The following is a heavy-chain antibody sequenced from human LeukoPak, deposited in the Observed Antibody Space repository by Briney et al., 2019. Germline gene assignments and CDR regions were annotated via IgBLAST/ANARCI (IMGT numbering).Heavy chain of an antibody. CDR1: GGSISSSSYY. CDR2: IYFSGST. J-gene: IGHJ1*01. V-gene: IGHV4-39*02. CDR3: AREGMPPCGYSSSWYRYFQH. D-gene: IGHD6-13*01. Sequence: SETLSLTCTVSGGSISSSSYYWGWIRQPPGKGLEWIGSIYFSGSTYYNPSLKSRVTISVDTSKNQFSLKLSSVTAADTAVYYCAREGMPPCGYSSSWYRYFQHWGQGTLVTVSS.